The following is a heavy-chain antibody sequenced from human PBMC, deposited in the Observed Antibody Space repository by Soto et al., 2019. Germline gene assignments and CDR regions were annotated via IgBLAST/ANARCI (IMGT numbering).Heavy chain of an antibody. V-gene: IGHV1-69*13. J-gene: IGHJ5*02. CDR3: ARVLESKYSSSSGWFDP. CDR2: IIPIFGTA. D-gene: IGHD6-6*01. Sequence: ASVKVSCKASGGTFSSYAISWVRQAPGQGLEWMGGIIPIFGTANYAQKFQGRVTITADESTSTAYMELSSLRSDDTGVYYCARVLESKYSSSSGWFDPWGPGTLVTVSS. CDR1: GGTFSSYA.